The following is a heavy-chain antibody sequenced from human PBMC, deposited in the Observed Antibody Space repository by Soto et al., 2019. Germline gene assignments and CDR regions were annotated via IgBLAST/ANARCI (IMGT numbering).Heavy chain of an antibody. Sequence: ASVKVSCKASGYSFTDYHIHWVRQAPGQGLEWLGRINPKSGGTSTAQKFQGWVTMTTDTSISTASMELTRLTSDATAIYYCARGDSTDCSNGVCSFSCNNDMDVWGQGTTVTVSS. CDR3: ARGDSTDCSNGVCSFSCNNDMDV. CDR1: GYSFTDYH. V-gene: IGHV1-2*04. CDR2: INPKSGGT. J-gene: IGHJ6*02. D-gene: IGHD2-8*01.